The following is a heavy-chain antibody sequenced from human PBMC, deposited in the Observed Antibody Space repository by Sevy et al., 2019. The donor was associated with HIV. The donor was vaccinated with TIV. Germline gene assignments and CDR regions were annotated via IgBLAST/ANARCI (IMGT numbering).Heavy chain of an antibody. CDR1: GYTFTSYG. D-gene: IGHD2-8*01. J-gene: IGHJ4*02. Sequence: ASVKVSCKASGYTFTSYGISWVRQAPGQGLEWMGWISAYNGNTNYAQKLQGRVTMTTETSTSTAYMELRSLRSDDTAVYYCARKPLGYCTNGVCYTDLWGQGTLVTVS. V-gene: IGHV1-18*01. CDR3: ARKPLGYCTNGVCYTDL. CDR2: ISAYNGNT.